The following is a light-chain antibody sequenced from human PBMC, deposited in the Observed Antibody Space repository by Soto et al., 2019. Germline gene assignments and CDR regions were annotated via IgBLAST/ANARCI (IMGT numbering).Light chain of an antibody. CDR3: QTWGTGVQGV. V-gene: IGLV4-69*01. J-gene: IGLJ2*01. CDR2: VNSDGSH. Sequence: QLLLTQSPSASASLGASVKLTCTLSSGHSSYAIAWHQQQPEKGPRYLMKVNSDGSHSKGDGIPDRFSGSSSGAERYLTISSLQSEDEADYYCQTWGTGVQGVFGGGTKLTVL. CDR1: SGHSSYA.